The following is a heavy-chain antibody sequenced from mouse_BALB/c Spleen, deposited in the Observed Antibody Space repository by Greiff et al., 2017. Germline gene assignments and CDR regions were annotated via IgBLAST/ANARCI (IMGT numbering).Heavy chain of an antibody. V-gene: IGHV1-67*01. CDR3: AREGSSAWFAY. D-gene: IGHD1-3*01. CDR1: GYTFTDYA. J-gene: IGHJ3*01. Sequence: VKLMESGPELVRPGVSVKISCKGSGYTFTDYAMHWVKQSHAKSLEWIGVISTYYGNTNYNQKFKGKATMTVDKSSSTAYMELARLTSEDSAIYYCAREGSSAWFAYWGQGTLVTVSA. CDR2: ISTYYGNT.